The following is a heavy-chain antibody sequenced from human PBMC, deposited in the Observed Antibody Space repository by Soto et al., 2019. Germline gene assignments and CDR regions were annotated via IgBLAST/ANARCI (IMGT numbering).Heavy chain of an antibody. D-gene: IGHD3-10*01. CDR2: INAGNGNT. CDR1: GYTFTSYA. V-gene: IGHV1-3*01. J-gene: IGHJ6*02. Sequence: ASVKVSCKASGYTFTSYAMHWVRQAPGQRLEWMGWINAGNGNTKYSQKFQGRVTITRDTSASTAYMELSSPRSEDTAVYYCTYGSGAHLYYYYGMDVWGQGTTVTVSS. CDR3: TYGSGAHLYYYYGMDV.